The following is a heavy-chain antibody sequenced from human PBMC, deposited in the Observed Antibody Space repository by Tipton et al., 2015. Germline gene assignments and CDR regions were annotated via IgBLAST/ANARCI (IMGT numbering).Heavy chain of an antibody. CDR3: VRERNSGYEFDY. J-gene: IGHJ4*02. CDR2: MYSGGGT. D-gene: IGHD5-12*01. Sequence: GSLRLSCAASGFTFSSSWMHWVRQAPGKGLEWVSVMYSGGGTKYADSVKGRFTISRDNFKNTLDLQMNSLRVEDTAIYYCVRERNSGYEFDYWGQGTRVTVSS. V-gene: IGHV3-53*01. CDR1: GFTFSSSW.